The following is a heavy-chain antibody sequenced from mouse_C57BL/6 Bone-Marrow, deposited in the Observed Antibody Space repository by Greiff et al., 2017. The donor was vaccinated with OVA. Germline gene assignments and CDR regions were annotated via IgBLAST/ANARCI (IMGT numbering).Heavy chain of an antibody. V-gene: IGHV5-17*01. Sequence: VQLKESGGGLVKPGGSLKLSCAASGFTFSDYGMHWVRQAPEKGLEWVAYISSGSSTIYYADTVKGRFTISRDNAKNTLFLQMTSLRSEDTAMYYCARDGSSLYYYAMDYWGQGTSVTVSS. CDR1: GFTFSDYG. CDR3: ARDGSSLYYYAMDY. CDR2: ISSGSSTI. D-gene: IGHD1-1*01. J-gene: IGHJ4*01.